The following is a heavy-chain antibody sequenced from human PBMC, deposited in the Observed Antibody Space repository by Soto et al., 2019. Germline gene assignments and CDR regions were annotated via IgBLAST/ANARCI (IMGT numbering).Heavy chain of an antibody. J-gene: IGHJ2*01. CDR1: GGSFSGYY. D-gene: IGHD6-13*01. V-gene: IGHV4-34*01. CDR3: AKYSSSWYVANFDL. Sequence: QVQLQQWGAGLLKPSETLSLTCAVYGGSFSGYYWSWIRQPPGKGLEWIGEINHSGSTNYNPSLKSRVTISVDTSKNQFSLKLSSVTAADTAVYYCAKYSSSWYVANFDLWGRGTLVTVSS. CDR2: INHSGST.